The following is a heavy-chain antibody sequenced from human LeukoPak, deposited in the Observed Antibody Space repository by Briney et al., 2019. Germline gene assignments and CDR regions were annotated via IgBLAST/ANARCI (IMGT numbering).Heavy chain of an antibody. J-gene: IGHJ4*02. CDR3: ARGGEIYSVDY. D-gene: IGHD1-26*01. V-gene: IGHV1-2*02. Sequence: ASVKVSCKASGYTFTDYYMHWVGQAPGQGLEWMGWINPNRGGTNSAQKFQGRVTMTRDTSISTVYMELSSLTSDDTAVYYCARGGEIYSVDYWGQGTLVTVSS. CDR2: INPNRGGT. CDR1: GYTFTDYY.